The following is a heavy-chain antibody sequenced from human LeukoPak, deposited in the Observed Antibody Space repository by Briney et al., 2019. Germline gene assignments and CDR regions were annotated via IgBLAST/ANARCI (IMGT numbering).Heavy chain of an antibody. CDR1: GGSISSYY. CDR2: IYFSGST. D-gene: IGHD1-1*01. V-gene: IGHV4-59*12. J-gene: IGHJ6*02. CDR3: AREIGRWLQLAYYYGMDV. Sequence: SETLSLTCTVSGGSISSYYWSWIRQPPGKGLEWIGYIYFSGSTNYNPSLKSRVTISVDTSKNQFSLKLSSVTAADTAVYYWAREIGRWLQLAYYYGMDVWGQGTTVTVSS.